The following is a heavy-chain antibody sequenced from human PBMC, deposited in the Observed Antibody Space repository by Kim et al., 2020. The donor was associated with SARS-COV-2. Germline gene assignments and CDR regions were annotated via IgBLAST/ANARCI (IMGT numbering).Heavy chain of an antibody. Sequence: GGSLRLSCAASGFTFSSYAMSWVRQAPGKGLEWVSAISGSGGSTYYADSVKGRFTISRDNSKNTLYLQMNSLRAEDTAVYYCAYCPSGWYRVDYWGQGTLVTVSS. CDR3: AYCPSGWYRVDY. V-gene: IGHV3-23*01. CDR2: ISGSGGST. J-gene: IGHJ4*02. D-gene: IGHD6-19*01. CDR1: GFTFSSYA.